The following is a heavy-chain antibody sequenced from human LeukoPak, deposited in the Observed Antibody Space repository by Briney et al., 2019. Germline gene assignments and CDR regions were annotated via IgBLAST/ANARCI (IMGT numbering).Heavy chain of an antibody. CDR1: GDSVPTYF. J-gene: IGHJ2*01. Sequence: SETLPLPHTDYGDSVPTYFRRWIRQPAGKGLEWIGRIYTSGSTNYNPSLKSRVTMSLDTSKNQFSLKLSSVTAADTGVYYCARGLLCDHWG. V-gene: IGHV4-4*07. CDR3: ARGLLCDH. CDR2: IYTSGST.